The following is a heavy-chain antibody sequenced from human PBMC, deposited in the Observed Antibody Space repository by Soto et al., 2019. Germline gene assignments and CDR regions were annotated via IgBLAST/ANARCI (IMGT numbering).Heavy chain of an antibody. D-gene: IGHD3-10*01. J-gene: IGHJ5*02. CDR2: INPDNSNT. V-gene: IGHV1-3*01. CDR1: GYNFTDYA. CDR3: AVVFYYYGSGSDS. Sequence: QVQLVQSGAEVKKPGASVKVPCKASGYNFTDYALHWVRQAPGQGLEWMGWINPDNSNTKYSQKFQGRVTISSDTSANTAYMELRSLTCEDTAVYYCAVVFYYYGSGSDSWGQGTLVIASS.